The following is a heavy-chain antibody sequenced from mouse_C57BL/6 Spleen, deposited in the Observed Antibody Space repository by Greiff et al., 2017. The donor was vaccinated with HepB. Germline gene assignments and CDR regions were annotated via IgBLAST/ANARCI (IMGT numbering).Heavy chain of an antibody. J-gene: IGHJ2*01. CDR1: GYAFTNYL. D-gene: IGHD2-5*01. CDR2: INPGSGGT. V-gene: IGHV1-54*01. Sequence: QVQLKESGAELVRPGTSVKVSCKASGYAFTNYLIEWVKQRPGQGLEWIGVINPGSGGTNYNEKFKGKATLTADKSSSTAYMQLSSLTSEDSAVYFCARWTYYSNYDYYFDYWGQGTTLTVSS. CDR3: ARWTYYSNYDYYFDY.